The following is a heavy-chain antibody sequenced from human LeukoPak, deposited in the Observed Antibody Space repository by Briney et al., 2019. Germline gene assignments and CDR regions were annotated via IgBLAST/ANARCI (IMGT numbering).Heavy chain of an antibody. D-gene: IGHD6-19*01. CDR3: AKGKYSSGGVPDY. J-gene: IGHJ4*02. Sequence: GGSLRLSCVASEFTFSSHAMNWVRQAPGKGLEWVSSISGGGESTYYADSVKGRFTVSRDNSKNTLYLQINSLSGEDTAVYYCAKGKYSSGGVPDYWGQGTLVTVSS. CDR1: EFTFSSHA. V-gene: IGHV3-23*01. CDR2: ISGGGEST.